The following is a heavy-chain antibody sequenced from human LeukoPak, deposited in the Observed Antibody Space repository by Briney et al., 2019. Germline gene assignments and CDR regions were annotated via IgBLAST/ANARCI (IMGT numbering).Heavy chain of an antibody. V-gene: IGHV3-49*04. CDR3: TKSIIVTAPRVLFDY. D-gene: IGHD2-21*02. CDR1: GFTCGDYG. Sequence: GGSLRLSCTASGFTCGDYGMSWVRQAPGNGLEWGGFIRRKAYGGATEYAGSVKGRFTISRHDSKSIAYLQMNSLKTEDTAVYYCTKSIIVTAPRVLFDYWGQGTLVTVSS. CDR2: IRRKAYGGAT. J-gene: IGHJ4*02.